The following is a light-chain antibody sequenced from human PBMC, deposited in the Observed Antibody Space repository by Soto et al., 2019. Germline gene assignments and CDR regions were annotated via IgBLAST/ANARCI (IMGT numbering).Light chain of an antibody. V-gene: IGLV2-14*01. J-gene: IGLJ2*01. CDR2: EVS. CDR1: SSDVGGYHY. CDR3: SSYTSRNTLV. Sequence: QSALTQPASVSGSPGQSITISCAGTSSDVGGYHYVSWYQQYPGEAPQLMIYEVSNRPSGISNRFSGSKSGNTASLTISGLQAEDDAEYYCSSYTSRNTLVFGGGTKLTVL.